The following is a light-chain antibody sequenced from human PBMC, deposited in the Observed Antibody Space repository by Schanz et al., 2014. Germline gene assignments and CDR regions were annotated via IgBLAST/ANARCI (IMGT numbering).Light chain of an antibody. V-gene: IGKV1-39*01. Sequence: DIQMTQSPSTLSASVGYRVTITCRASQSITNYLNWYQQTPGKAPKLLIYAASRVQSGAPSRFSASGSGTDFTLTISSLQPEDFATYYCQQLNSYPPLTFGGGTKVEIK. CDR2: AAS. CDR1: QSITNY. CDR3: QQLNSYPPLT. J-gene: IGKJ4*01.